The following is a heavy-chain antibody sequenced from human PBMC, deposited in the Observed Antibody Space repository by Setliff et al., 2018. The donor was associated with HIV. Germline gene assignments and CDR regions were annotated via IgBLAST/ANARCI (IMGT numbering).Heavy chain of an antibody. Sequence: PSETLSLTCTVSGGSISGGSDYWGWIRQPPGKGLEWIWSIFYTGSTYYNPSLKGRVTVSVDTSINQFSLKLSSVTAADTSVYYCARHSSSGYLPYYFDYWGQGTLVTVS. J-gene: IGHJ4*02. CDR3: ARHSSSGYLPYYFDY. V-gene: IGHV4-39*01. CDR2: IFYTGST. CDR1: GGSISGGSDY. D-gene: IGHD3-3*01.